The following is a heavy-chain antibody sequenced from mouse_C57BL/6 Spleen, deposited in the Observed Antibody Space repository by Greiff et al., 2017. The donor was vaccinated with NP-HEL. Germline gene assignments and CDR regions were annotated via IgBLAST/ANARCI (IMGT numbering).Heavy chain of an antibody. J-gene: IGHJ3*01. CDR2: ISHGGGST. CDR3: ARQGFAY. Sequence: EVKLVESGGGLVQPGGSLKLSCAASGFTFSDYYMYWVRQTPEKRLEWVAYISHGGGSTYYPDTVKGRFTLSRDNAKNTLYLQMSRLKSEDTAMYYCARQGFAYWGQGTLVTVSA. V-gene: IGHV5-12*01. CDR1: GFTFSDYY.